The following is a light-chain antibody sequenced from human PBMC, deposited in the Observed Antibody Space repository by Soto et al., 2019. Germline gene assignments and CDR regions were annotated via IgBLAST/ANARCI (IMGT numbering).Light chain of an antibody. CDR2: GAS. CDR1: QGIGSY. J-gene: IGKJ4*01. CDR3: QQLNTYPA. V-gene: IGKV1-9*01. Sequence: DLPLTQSPSFLSASVGDRVTITCRASQGIGSYLGWYQQAPGKAPKLLIYGASTLQSGVPSRFSGSGSGTEFTLTTRSLQPEDVATYFCQQLNTYPAFGGGTKVE.